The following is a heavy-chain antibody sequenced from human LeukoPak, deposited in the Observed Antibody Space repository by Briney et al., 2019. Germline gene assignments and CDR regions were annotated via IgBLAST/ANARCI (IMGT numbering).Heavy chain of an antibody. CDR1: VYSFTVYY. D-gene: IGHD4-17*01. V-gene: IGHV1-2*02. Sequence: GASVKVSCKASVYSFTVYYMHWVRQAPGQGLEWMGWTNPNSGGTNYAQKFLGRVTMTRDTSISTAYMELSRLRSDDTAVYYCASLYGDYVASDYWGQGTLVTDSS. CDR2: TNPNSGGT. J-gene: IGHJ4*02. CDR3: ASLYGDYVASDY.